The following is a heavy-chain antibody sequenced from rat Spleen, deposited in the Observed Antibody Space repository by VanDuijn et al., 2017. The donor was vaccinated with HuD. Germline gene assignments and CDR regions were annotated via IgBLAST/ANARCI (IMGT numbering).Heavy chain of an antibody. CDR2: INSAGST. CDR3: ARSDNSGYRGYYFDY. CDR1: GYSITSSYR. Sequence: EVQLQESGPGLVKPSQSLSLTCSVTGYSITSSYRWNWIRKFPGNKLEWMGYINSAGSTNYNPSLKSRISITRDTSKNQFFLQVNSVTTKDTATYYCARSDNSGYRGYYFDYWGQGVMVTVSS. J-gene: IGHJ2*01. D-gene: IGHD4-3*01. V-gene: IGHV3-3*01.